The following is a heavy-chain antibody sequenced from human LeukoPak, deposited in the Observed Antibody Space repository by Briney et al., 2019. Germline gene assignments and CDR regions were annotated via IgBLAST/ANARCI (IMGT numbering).Heavy chain of an antibody. J-gene: IGHJ6*03. CDR3: ARLTYYYDSSGYYSYYYYYYMDV. V-gene: IGHV1-3*01. CDR2: INAGNGNT. CDR1: GYTFTKYA. Sequence: RASVKVSCKASGYTFTKYAMHWVRQAPGQRLEWMGWINAGNGNTKYSQKFQGRVTITRDTSASTAYMELSSLRSEDTAVYYCARLTYYYDSSGYYSYYYYYYMDVWGKGTTVTVSS. D-gene: IGHD3-22*01.